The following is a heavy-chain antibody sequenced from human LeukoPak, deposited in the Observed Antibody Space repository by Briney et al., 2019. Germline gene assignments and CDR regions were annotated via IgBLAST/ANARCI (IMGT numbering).Heavy chain of an antibody. CDR1: GGSFSGYY. CDR3: ASSPGLVATTLYYYYYGMDV. J-gene: IGHJ6*02. D-gene: IGHD5-12*01. Sequence: SETLSLTCAVYGGSFSGYYWSWIRQPPGKGLEWIGEINHSGSTNYDPSLKSRVTISVDTSKNQFSLKLSSVTAADTAVYYCASSPGLVATTLYYYYYGMDVWGQGTTVTVSS. CDR2: INHSGST. V-gene: IGHV4-34*01.